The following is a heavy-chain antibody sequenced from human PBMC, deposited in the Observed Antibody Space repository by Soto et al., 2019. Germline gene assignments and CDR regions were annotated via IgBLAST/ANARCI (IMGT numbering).Heavy chain of an antibody. Sequence: GGSLILSCAASGFTFSSYSMSWVRQAPGKGLEWVSAISGSGGSTYYADSVKGRFTISRDNSKNTLYLQMNSLRAEDTAVYYCAKGLLIVVVPAATGYFDYWGQGTLVTVSS. CDR3: AKGLLIVVVPAATGYFDY. CDR2: ISGSGGST. V-gene: IGHV3-23*01. CDR1: GFTFSSYS. D-gene: IGHD2-2*01. J-gene: IGHJ4*02.